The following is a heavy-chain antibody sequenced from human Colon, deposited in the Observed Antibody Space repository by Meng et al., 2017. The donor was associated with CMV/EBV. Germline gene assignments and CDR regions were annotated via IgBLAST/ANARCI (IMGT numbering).Heavy chain of an antibody. CDR3: ARGGGLDTLAAFDI. D-gene: IGHD1-1*01. J-gene: IGHJ3*02. Sequence: GESLKISCAASGIILGDYVMDWVRQAPGKGLEWVAFISSAGTKTNYADAVKGRFTISRDNSRNIMYLQMNSLRPDDTAVYYCARGGGLDTLAAFDIWGQGTMVTVSS. CDR2: ISSAGTKT. V-gene: IGHV3-30*04. CDR1: GIILGDYV.